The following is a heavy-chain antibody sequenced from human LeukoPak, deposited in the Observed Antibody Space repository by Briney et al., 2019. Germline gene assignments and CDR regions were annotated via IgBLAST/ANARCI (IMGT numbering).Heavy chain of an antibody. CDR2: VWYDGNNK. Sequence: PGRSLRLSCAASGFTLRSYGMHWVRQAPGKGLEWVAIVWYDGNNKYYADSVKGRFTVSRDNSKDTVSLQLNSLRAEDTAVYYCARGSEAAAGAFDYWGQGALVTVPS. D-gene: IGHD6-13*01. CDR3: ARGSEAAAGAFDY. V-gene: IGHV3-33*01. CDR1: GFTLRSYG. J-gene: IGHJ4*02.